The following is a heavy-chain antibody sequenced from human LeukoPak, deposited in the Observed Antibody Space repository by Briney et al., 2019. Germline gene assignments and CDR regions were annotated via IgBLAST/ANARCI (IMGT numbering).Heavy chain of an antibody. CDR1: GFTFSSYA. Sequence: GGSLRLSCSASGFTFSSYAMHWVRQAPGKGLEYVSAISSNGGSTYYADSLKGRFTISRDNSKNTLYLQMSSLRAEDTAVYYCVKDRYDSSGYYYVRWFDPWGQGTLVTVSS. J-gene: IGHJ5*02. D-gene: IGHD3-22*01. CDR3: VKDRYDSSGYYYVRWFDP. CDR2: ISSNGGST. V-gene: IGHV3-64D*09.